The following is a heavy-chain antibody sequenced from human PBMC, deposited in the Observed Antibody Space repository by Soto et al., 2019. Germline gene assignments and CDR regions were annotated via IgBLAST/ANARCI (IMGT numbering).Heavy chain of an antibody. CDR3: AKEPRSNGYFDL. CDR2: ISGSAGKT. J-gene: IGHJ2*01. V-gene: IGHV3-23*04. D-gene: IGHD3-16*01. Sequence: EVQLVESGGGLIQPGGSLRLSCAASGFTVSSNYMSWVRQAPGKGLEWVSAISGSAGKTYYADSVKGRFTISRDNSKNTLYLQMNSLRADDTAVYYCAKEPRSNGYFDLWGRGTLVTVSS. CDR1: GFTVSSNY.